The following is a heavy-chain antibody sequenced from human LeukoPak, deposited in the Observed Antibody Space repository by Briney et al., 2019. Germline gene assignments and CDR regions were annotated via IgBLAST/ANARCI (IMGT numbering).Heavy chain of an antibody. D-gene: IGHD3-10*01. V-gene: IGHV3-74*01. J-gene: IGHJ4*02. CDR1: GFXFSNYW. CDR2: LNTGGNST. Sequence: GGSLRLSCTASGFXFSNYWMHWVRQAPGKGLVWVSRLNTGGNSTIYADSVKGRFIISRDNAKSTLYLQMNSLRADDTGVYYCTREGAYDSGTYGAGDYWGQGTLVTVSS. CDR3: TREGAYDSGTYGAGDY.